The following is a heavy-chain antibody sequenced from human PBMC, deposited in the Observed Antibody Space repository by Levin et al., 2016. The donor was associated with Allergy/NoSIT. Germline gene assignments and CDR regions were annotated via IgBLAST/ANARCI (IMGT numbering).Heavy chain of an antibody. CDR1: GYSFTSYW. J-gene: IGHJ3*02. D-gene: IGHD6-13*01. Sequence: GESLKISCKGSGYSFTSYWIGWVRQMPGKGLEWMGIIYPGDSDTRYSPSFQGQVTISADKSISTAYLQWSSLKASDTAMYYCARQDRRDSSRKSGYSSSWYNHDAFDIWGQGTMVTVSS. V-gene: IGHV5-51*01. CDR2: IYPGDSDT. CDR3: ARQDRRDSSRKSGYSSSWYNHDAFDI.